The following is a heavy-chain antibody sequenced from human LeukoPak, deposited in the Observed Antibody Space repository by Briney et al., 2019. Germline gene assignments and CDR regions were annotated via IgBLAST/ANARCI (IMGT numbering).Heavy chain of an antibody. J-gene: IGHJ3*01. CDR1: GFTFSSYW. V-gene: IGHV3-74*01. CDR2: IKGDGSTT. D-gene: IGHD3-22*01. CDR3: ARGWIPSDISMN. Sequence: GGSLRLSCAASGFTFSSYWMHWVRQAPGKGLVCVSRIKGDGSTTEYADSVKGRFTISRDNAKNTLYLQMDSLRAEDTAVYYCARGWIPSDISMNWGQGTMVTVSS.